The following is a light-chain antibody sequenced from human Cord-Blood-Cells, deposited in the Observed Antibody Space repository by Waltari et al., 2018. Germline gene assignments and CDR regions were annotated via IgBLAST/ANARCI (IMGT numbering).Light chain of an antibody. CDR3: SSYTSSSTRV. V-gene: IGLV2-14*01. J-gene: IGLJ2*01. Sequence: QSALTQPASVSGSPGQSITISCTGTSSYVGGYNYVSWYQQHPGKAPKLMIYEVSNRPSGVSNRFSGSNSGNTASLTISGLQAEDEADYYCSSYTSSSTRVFGGGTKLTVL. CDR1: SSYVGGYNY. CDR2: EVS.